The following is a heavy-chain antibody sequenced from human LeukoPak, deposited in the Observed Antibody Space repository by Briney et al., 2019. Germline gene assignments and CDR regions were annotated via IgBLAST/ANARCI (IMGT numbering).Heavy chain of an antibody. Sequence: TGGSLRLSCAASGFTFSSYAMHCVRQAPGKGLEYVSAISSNGGSTYYANSVKGRFTISRDNSKNTLYLQMGSLRAEDMAVYYCARNRSHTSTVWGYFDYWGQGTLVTVSS. CDR3: ARNRSHTSTVWGYFDY. D-gene: IGHD4-17*01. CDR2: ISSNGGST. CDR1: GFTFSSYA. V-gene: IGHV3-64*01. J-gene: IGHJ4*02.